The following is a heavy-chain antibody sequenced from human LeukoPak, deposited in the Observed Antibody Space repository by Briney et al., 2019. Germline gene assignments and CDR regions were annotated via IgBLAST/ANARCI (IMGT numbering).Heavy chain of an antibody. Sequence: GGSLRLSCAASGFTFSSYSMNWVGQAPGKGLEGVSSISSSSYIYYADSVKGRFTISRDNAKNSLYLQMNSLRAEDTAVYYCARAGDYGDYPLDYWGQGTLVTVSS. J-gene: IGHJ4*02. CDR2: ISSSSYI. CDR3: ARAGDYGDYPLDY. CDR1: GFTFSSYS. V-gene: IGHV3-21*01. D-gene: IGHD4-17*01.